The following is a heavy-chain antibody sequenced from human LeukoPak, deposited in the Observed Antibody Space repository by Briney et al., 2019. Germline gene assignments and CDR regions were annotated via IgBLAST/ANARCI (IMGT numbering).Heavy chain of an antibody. CDR2: ISYDGSNK. D-gene: IGHD3-10*01. J-gene: IGHJ6*02. CDR1: GFTFSGYG. Sequence: GGSLRLSCAASGFTFSGYGMHWVRQAPGKGLEWVAVISYDGSNKYYADSVKGRFTISRDNSKNTLYLQMNSLRAEDTAVYYCAKDLWYYQEYYYGMDVWGQGTTVTVSS. CDR3: AKDLWYYQEYYYGMDV. V-gene: IGHV3-30*18.